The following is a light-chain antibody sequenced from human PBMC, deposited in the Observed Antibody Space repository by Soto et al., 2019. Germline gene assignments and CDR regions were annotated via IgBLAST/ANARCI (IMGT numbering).Light chain of an antibody. CDR2: DNN. CDR1: SSNLGNNY. Sequence: QSVLTQPPSVSAAPGQKVNISCSGSSSNLGNNYVSWYQQLPGTAPKLLIYDNNKRPSGIPDRFSGSKSGTSATLGITGLQTGDEADYYCGTWDSSLSAVVFGGGTKVTVL. V-gene: IGLV1-51*01. CDR3: GTWDSSLSAVV. J-gene: IGLJ2*01.